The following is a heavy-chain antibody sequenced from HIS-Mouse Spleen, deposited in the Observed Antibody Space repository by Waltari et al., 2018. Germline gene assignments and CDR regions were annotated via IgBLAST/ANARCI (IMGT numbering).Heavy chain of an antibody. D-gene: IGHD6-13*01. CDR3: AREIPYSSSWYDWYFDL. J-gene: IGHJ2*01. V-gene: IGHV4-39*07. CDR1: GGSISSSIYY. Sequence: QLQLQESGPGLVKPSETLSLTCTVSGGSISSSIYYWGWIRQPPGKGLEWIGSIYSSGSTYYNPSLRSRVTISVDTSKNQFSLKLSSVTAADTAVYYCAREIPYSSSWYDWYFDLWGRGTLVTVSS. CDR2: IYSSGST.